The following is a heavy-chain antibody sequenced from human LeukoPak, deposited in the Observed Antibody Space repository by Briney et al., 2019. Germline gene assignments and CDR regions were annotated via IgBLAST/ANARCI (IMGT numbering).Heavy chain of an antibody. V-gene: IGHV4-39*01. J-gene: IGHJ5*02. CDR1: GGSISSSSYY. CDR3: ARSVLPAAIVFGWDWFDP. CDR2: IYYSGST. D-gene: IGHD2-2*01. Sequence: SETLSLTCTVSGGSISSSSYYWGWIRQPPGKGLEWIGSIYYSGSTYYNPSLKSRVTLSVDTSKNQFSLKLTSVTAADTAVYYCARSVLPAAIVFGWDWFDPWGQGTLVTVSS.